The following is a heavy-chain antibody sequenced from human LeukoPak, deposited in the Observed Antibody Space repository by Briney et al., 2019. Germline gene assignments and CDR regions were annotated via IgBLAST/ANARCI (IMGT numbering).Heavy chain of an antibody. J-gene: IGHJ4*02. Sequence: SVQDSCMASGYTFTSYALNGVRQAPGQGVEGVGWINTNTGNPTYAQGLTRRFVFSSDTTVSTAYLQISSLKAEETAVYYCASDDYYGAGSYYKPHFDCWGQGTLVTVSS. V-gene: IGHV7-4-1*02. CDR1: GYTFTSYA. CDR3: ASDDYYGAGSYYKPHFDC. D-gene: IGHD3-10*01. CDR2: INTNTGNP.